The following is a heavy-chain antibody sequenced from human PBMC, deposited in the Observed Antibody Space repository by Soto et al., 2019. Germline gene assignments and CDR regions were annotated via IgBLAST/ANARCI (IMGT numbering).Heavy chain of an antibody. J-gene: IGHJ4*02. CDR3: ARGQRRFGELSR. Sequence: ETLSLTCAVYGGSFSGYYWSWIRQPPGKGLEWIGEINHSGSTNYNPSLKSRVTISVDTSKNQFSLKLSTVTAADTAVYYCARGQRRFGELSRWGQGTLVTVSS. CDR1: GGSFSGYY. V-gene: IGHV4-34*01. CDR2: INHSGST. D-gene: IGHD3-10*01.